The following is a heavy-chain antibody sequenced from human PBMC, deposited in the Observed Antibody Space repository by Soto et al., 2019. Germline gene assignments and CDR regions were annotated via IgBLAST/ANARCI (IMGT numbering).Heavy chain of an antibody. CDR1: GGSISSFNYF. J-gene: IGHJ5*02. CDR3: ARGGGSTFNWFDP. CDR2: LYYSGNT. D-gene: IGHD2-15*01. Sequence: QLQLQESGPGLVKPSETLSLTCTVSGGSISSFNYFWGWIRQPPGKGLEWIGSLYYSGNTYYNPSPQSRVTLSVDTSKKQCALPLRSVTAADTAVYYCARGGGSTFNWFDPWGQGTLVTVSP. V-gene: IGHV4-39*01.